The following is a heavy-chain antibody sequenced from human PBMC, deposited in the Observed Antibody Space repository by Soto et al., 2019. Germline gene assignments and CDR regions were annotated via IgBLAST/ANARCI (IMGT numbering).Heavy chain of an antibody. V-gene: IGHV3-33*01. CDR2: IWYDGSNK. CDR1: GFTFSSYG. D-gene: IGHD2-15*01. Sequence: PGGSLRLSCAASGFTFSSYGMHWVRQAPGKGLEWVAVIWYDGSNKYYADSVKGRFTISRDNSKSTLYLQMNSLRAEDTAVYYCARDLRYCSGGSCYFFVGHYYYGMDVWGQGTTVTVSS. CDR3: ARDLRYCSGGSCYFFVGHYYYGMDV. J-gene: IGHJ6*02.